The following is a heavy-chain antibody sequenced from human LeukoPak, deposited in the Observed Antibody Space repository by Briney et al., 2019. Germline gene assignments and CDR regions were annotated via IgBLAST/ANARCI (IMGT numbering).Heavy chain of an antibody. CDR3: ARAEAVADAFDI. Sequence: PSETLSLTCSISDDSINNDRYFWAWIRQPPGRGLEWIASINYSGRTYYNPSLNSRLIISVDTAKRQFSLKLTSVTAADTAVYYCARAEAVADAFDIWGQGTMVTVSS. D-gene: IGHD6-19*01. V-gene: IGHV4-39*07. CDR2: INYSGRT. J-gene: IGHJ3*02. CDR1: DDSINNDRYF.